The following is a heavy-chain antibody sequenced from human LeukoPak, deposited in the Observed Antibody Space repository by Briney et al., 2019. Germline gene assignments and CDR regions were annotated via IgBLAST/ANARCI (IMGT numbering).Heavy chain of an antibody. V-gene: IGHV1-8*01. CDR3: ARGRGSGHKENWFDP. CDR1: GYTFTTYD. D-gene: IGHD6-19*01. CDR2: MNPNSGNT. Sequence: ASVKVSCKASGYTFTTYDINWVRQATGQGLEWMGWMNPNSGNTGYTQKFQGRVTMTRNNSISTAYMELSSLRSEDMAVYYCARGRGSGHKENWFDPWGQGTLVTVSS. J-gene: IGHJ5*02.